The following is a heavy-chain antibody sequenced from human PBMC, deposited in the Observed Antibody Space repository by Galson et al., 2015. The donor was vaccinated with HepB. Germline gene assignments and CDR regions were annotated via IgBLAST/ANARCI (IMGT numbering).Heavy chain of an antibody. J-gene: IGHJ5*02. V-gene: IGHV3-33*01. D-gene: IGHD3-3*01. Sequence: SLRLSCAASGFTFSSYGMHWVRQAPGKGLEWVAVTWFDGSNKYYADSVKGRFTISRDNSKNTLYLQMNSLRAEDTAVYYCARDTLPSYVWSGYSPNNWFDPWCQGTLVTGSS. CDR3: ARDTLPSYVWSGYSPNNWFDP. CDR2: TWFDGSNK. CDR1: GFTFSSYG.